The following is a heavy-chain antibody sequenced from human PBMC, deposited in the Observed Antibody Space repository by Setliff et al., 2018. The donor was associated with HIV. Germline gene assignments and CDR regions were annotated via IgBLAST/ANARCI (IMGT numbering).Heavy chain of an antibody. Sequence: SVKVSCKASGDNFNSRSISWVRQAPGQGLEWMGGIVPIFGTPNYAQKFKGRLTITADESTSTAYMEVRGLRSDDTAVYYCAKEAVAATDGEWYFFDSWGQGTLVTVSS. D-gene: IGHD2-8*01. CDR1: GDNFNSRS. CDR2: IVPIFGTP. CDR3: AKEAVAATDGEWYFFDS. J-gene: IGHJ4*02. V-gene: IGHV1-69*13.